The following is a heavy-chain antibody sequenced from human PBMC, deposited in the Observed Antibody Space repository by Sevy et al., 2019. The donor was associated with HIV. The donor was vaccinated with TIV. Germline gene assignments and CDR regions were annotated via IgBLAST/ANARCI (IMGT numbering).Heavy chain of an antibody. J-gene: IGHJ6*02. D-gene: IGHD3-9*01. CDR1: GMSFTTSG. Sequence: GGSLRLSCIVSGMSFTTSGMHWVRQAPGKGLEWVAVISYHGRDKFYAESVKGRSTISRDNSKNMLYLQMNSLRAEDTGVYYCAKDFTGYNGMDVWGQGTMVTVSS. CDR3: AKDFTGYNGMDV. CDR2: ISYHGRDK. V-gene: IGHV3-30*18.